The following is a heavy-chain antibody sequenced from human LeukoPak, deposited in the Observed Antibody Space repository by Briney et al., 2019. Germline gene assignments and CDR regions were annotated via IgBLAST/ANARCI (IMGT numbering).Heavy chain of an antibody. J-gene: IGHJ4*02. Sequence: ASVNVSCKASGYTFTSYYMHWVRQAPGQGLEWVGIINPGGGSTSYAQKFQGRVTMTRDTSTSTVYVELSSLRSDDTAVYYCARGVGATHEFDYWGQGTLVTVSS. CDR2: INPGGGST. D-gene: IGHD1-26*01. V-gene: IGHV1-46*01. CDR1: GYTFTSYY. CDR3: ARGVGATHEFDY.